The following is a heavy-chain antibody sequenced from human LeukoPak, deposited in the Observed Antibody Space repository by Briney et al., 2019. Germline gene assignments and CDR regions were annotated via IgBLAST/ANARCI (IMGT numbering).Heavy chain of an antibody. CDR3: ARGELLNDSFDY. CDR2: IYYSGST. CDR1: GVSISSGGYY. D-gene: IGHD1-1*01. V-gene: IGHV4-31*03. J-gene: IGHJ4*02. Sequence: PSQTLSLTCTVSGVSISSGGYYWSWIRQHPGKGLEWIGYIYYSGSTYYNPSLKSRVTISVDTSKNQFSLKLSSVTAADTAVYYCARGELLNDSFDYWGQGTLVTVSS.